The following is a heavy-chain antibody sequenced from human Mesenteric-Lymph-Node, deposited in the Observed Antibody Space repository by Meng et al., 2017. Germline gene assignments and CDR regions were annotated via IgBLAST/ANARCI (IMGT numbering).Heavy chain of an antibody. CDR3: TRSAYDYGDYHFDY. D-gene: IGHD4-17*01. Sequence: GESLKISCAASGFTFSGSAMHWVRQASGKGLEWFGRIRTKANTYATAYAASVKGRFTITRDDSENTAYLQMNSLQTEDTAVYYWTRSAYDYGDYHFDYWGQGNLVTVSS. V-gene: IGHV3-73*01. CDR2: IRTKANTYAT. CDR1: GFTFSGSA. J-gene: IGHJ4*02.